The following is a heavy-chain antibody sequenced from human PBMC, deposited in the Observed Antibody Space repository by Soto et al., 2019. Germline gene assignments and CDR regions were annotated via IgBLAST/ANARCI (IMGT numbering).Heavy chain of an antibody. Sequence: PGESLKISCKGSGYSFANYWIGWVRQMPGKGLEWMGIIYPGDSDTTYSPSFQGQVTISADKSISTAYLQWSSLKASDTAMYYCARHGVDVAVPTAMFAFDMWGQGTMVTVSS. J-gene: IGHJ3*02. V-gene: IGHV5-51*01. CDR3: ARHGVDVAVPTAMFAFDM. D-gene: IGHD2-2*01. CDR2: IYPGDSDT. CDR1: GYSFANYW.